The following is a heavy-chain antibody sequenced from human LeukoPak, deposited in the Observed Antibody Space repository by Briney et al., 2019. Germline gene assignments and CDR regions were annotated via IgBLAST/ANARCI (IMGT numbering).Heavy chain of an antibody. CDR1: GFDFSSYW. Sequence: AGRSLRLSCAASGFDFSSYWMSWVRQAPGKGLEWVANINQDASEKYYVDSLKGRFTISRDNVKNALYLQMNSLRAEDTATYFCARDRPYDHVWGTYRTTNWFDPWGQGTLVTVSS. J-gene: IGHJ5*02. CDR3: ARDRPYDHVWGTYRTTNWFDP. V-gene: IGHV3-7*01. CDR2: INQDASEK. D-gene: IGHD3-16*02.